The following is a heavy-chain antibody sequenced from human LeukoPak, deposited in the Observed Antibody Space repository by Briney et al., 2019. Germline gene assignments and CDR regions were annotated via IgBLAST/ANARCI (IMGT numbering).Heavy chain of an antibody. CDR1: GFTFSSYA. J-gene: IGHJ4*02. CDR2: ISYEGSNK. V-gene: IGHV3-30-3*01. Sequence: GRSLRLSCAASGFTFSSYAMHWVRQAPGKGLEWVAVISYEGSNKYYADSVKGRFTISRDNSKNTLYLQMNSLRAEDTAVYYCARDMDSSSHYFDYWGQGALVTVSS. CDR3: ARDMDSSSHYFDY. D-gene: IGHD6-6*01.